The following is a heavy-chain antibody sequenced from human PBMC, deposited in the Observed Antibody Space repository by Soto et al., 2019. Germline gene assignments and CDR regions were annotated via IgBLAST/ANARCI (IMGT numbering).Heavy chain of an antibody. J-gene: IGHJ4*02. CDR2: ITPFSGDV. CDR1: GNTFTYRY. D-gene: IGHD1-26*01. V-gene: IGHV1-45*02. CDR3: AGGGAGSGPFTWELPDH. Sequence: QVQLVQSGAEVKKTGSSVTVSCKALGNTFTYRYLHWVRQAPGQALEWMGWITPFSGDVHYAQKFQERVTITRDSSINTAYMQMRSLRSEETAMYFCAGGGAGSGPFTWELPDHWGQGTLVTVSS.